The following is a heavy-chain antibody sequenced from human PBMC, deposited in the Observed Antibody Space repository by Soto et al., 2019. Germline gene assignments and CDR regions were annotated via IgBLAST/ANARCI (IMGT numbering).Heavy chain of an antibody. J-gene: IGHJ4*02. CDR2: ISYDGGET. CDR1: GFIFSNNG. CDR3: AITSVADASFDY. V-gene: IGHV3-30*03. Sequence: QVQLVESGGGVVHPGRSLSLSCAGSGFIFSNNGMPGVRKAPGKGLVWVAFISYDGGETFYADSVKGRFTISRDNSKSTVFLHMNSLKKEDTAVYYCAITSVADASFDYWGQGTLVTVSS. D-gene: IGHD5-12*01.